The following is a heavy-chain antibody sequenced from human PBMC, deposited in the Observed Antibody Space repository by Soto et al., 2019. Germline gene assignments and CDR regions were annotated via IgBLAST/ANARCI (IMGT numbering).Heavy chain of an antibody. Sequence: PGGSMRLSCSASGLTFSSYSMNWVRQDPGKGLEWVSYISSSSSTICYADSMKGRFTISRDNAKNSLYLQMNSLRAEDTAVYYCARDSGITGTYGDYWGQGTLVTVSS. V-gene: IGHV3-48*01. CDR1: GLTFSSYS. D-gene: IGHD1-7*01. CDR3: ARDSGITGTYGDY. J-gene: IGHJ4*02. CDR2: ISSSSSTI.